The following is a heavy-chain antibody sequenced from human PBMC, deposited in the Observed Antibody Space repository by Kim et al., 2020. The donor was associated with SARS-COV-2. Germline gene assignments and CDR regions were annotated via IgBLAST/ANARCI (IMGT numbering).Heavy chain of an antibody. D-gene: IGHD3-3*01. J-gene: IGHJ3*02. CDR3: AGSTYDFWRRGDAFDI. CDR2: IYYSGST. CDR1: GGSISSGGYY. Sequence: SETLSLTCTVSGGSISSGGYYWSWIRQHPGKGLEWIGYIYYSGSTYYNPSLKSRVTISVDTSKNQFSLKLSSVTAADTAVYYCAGSTYDFWRRGDAFDIWGQGTMVTVSS. V-gene: IGHV4-31*03.